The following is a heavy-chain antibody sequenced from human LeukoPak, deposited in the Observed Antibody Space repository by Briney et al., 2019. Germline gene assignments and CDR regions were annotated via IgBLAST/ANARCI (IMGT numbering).Heavy chain of an antibody. CDR3: ARDHDILTGYSDY. CDR1: GYSISSGYY. Sequence: SETLSLTCAVSGYSISSGYYWGWIGQPPGKGLEWIGSIYHSGSTYYNPSLKSRVTISVDTSKNQFSLKLSSVTAADTAVYYCARDHDILTGYSDYWGQGTLVTVSS. V-gene: IGHV4-38-2*02. CDR2: IYHSGST. D-gene: IGHD3-9*01. J-gene: IGHJ4*02.